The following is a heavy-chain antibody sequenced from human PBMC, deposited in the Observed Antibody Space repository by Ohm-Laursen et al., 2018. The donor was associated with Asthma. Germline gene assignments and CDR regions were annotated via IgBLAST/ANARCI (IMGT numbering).Heavy chain of an antibody. V-gene: IGHV3-23*01. J-gene: IGHJ4*02. CDR2: ISGSDGST. CDR3: AKDLWADYGGNSSDY. CDR1: GFTFSSYA. D-gene: IGHD4-23*01. Sequence: SLRLSCAASGFTFSSYAMSWVRQAPGKGLEWVSAISGSDGSTYYADSVKGRFTISRDNSKNTLYLQMNSLRAEDTAVYYCAKDLWADYGGNSSDYWGQGTLVTVSS.